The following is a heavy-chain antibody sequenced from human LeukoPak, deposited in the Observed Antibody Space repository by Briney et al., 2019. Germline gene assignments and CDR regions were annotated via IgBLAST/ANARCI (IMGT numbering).Heavy chain of an antibody. J-gene: IGHJ4*02. CDR1: GGSISGYY. CDR3: ARERLVDLATIFDY. D-gene: IGHD5-24*01. Sequence: SETLSLTCVVSGGSISGYYWTWVRQPPGKGLEWIGYTYYRGSSSFNPSLRSRVTISVDMSKNQVSLKLTSVTAADTAVYYCARERLVDLATIFDYWGQGALVTVSS. CDR2: TYYRGSS. V-gene: IGHV4-59*01.